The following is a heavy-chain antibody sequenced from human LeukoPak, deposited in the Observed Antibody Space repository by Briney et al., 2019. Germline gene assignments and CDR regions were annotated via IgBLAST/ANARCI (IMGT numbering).Heavy chain of an antibody. J-gene: IGHJ6*03. Sequence: SVKVSCKASGGTFNNHAISWVRQAPGQGLEWMGGIIPLFHTANYAQKFQGRVTITADESTSTAYMELSSLRSEDTAVYYCARSPTIQLWPKAYYYYMDVWGKGTTVTVSS. V-gene: IGHV1-69*13. D-gene: IGHD5-18*01. CDR3: ARSPTIQLWPKAYYYYMDV. CDR2: IIPLFHTA. CDR1: GGTFNNHA.